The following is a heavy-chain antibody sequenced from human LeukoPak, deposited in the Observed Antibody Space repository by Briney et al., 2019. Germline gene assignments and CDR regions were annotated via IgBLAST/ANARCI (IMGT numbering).Heavy chain of an antibody. CDR3: AKAGHYGSGSYYSDY. J-gene: IGHJ4*02. V-gene: IGHV3-23*01. D-gene: IGHD3-10*01. CDR1: GFIFSSYA. CDR2: ISGSGTTT. Sequence: GGSLRLSCAASGFIFSSYAMTWVRQAPGRGLEWLSTISGSGTTTYYVDSMKGRFTVSRDNSKNTLYLQMSSLRAGDTAVYYCAKAGHYGSGSYYSDYWGRGTLVTVSP.